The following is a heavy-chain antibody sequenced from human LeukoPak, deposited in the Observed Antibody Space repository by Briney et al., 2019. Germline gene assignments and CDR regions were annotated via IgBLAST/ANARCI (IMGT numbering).Heavy chain of an antibody. J-gene: IGHJ4*02. D-gene: IGHD3-10*01. CDR2: ISSSSATI. CDR1: GFIFSDYY. Sequence: PGGSLRLSCAASGFIFSDYYMTWIRQAPGKGVEWVSYISSSSATIYYADSVKGRFITSRDNAKNSLYLQMNNLRVEDTAVYYCVRDVSDGSGALLEYWGQGTLVAVSS. V-gene: IGHV3-11*04. CDR3: VRDVSDGSGALLEY.